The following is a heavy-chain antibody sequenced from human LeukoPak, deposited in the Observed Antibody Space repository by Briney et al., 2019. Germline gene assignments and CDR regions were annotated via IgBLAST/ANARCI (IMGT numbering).Heavy chain of an antibody. D-gene: IGHD4-17*01. V-gene: IGHV3-30*02. CDR3: AKDSGGTVRFDP. J-gene: IGHJ5*02. CDR2: IRYDGGDK. CDR1: GFTFSSYS. Sequence: PGGSLRLSCAASGFTFSSYSMNWVRQAPGKGLEWVAFIRYDGGDKYYADSVKGRFTISRDNSKNTLYLQMNSLRAEDTAVYYCAKDSGGTVRFDPWGQGTLVPVSS.